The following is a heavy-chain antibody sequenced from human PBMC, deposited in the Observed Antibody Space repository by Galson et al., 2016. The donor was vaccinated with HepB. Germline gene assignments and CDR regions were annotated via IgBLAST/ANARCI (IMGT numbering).Heavy chain of an antibody. CDR3: GILYGGFDP. V-gene: IGHV3-43*02. J-gene: IGHJ5*02. Sequence: SLRLSCAASGLPSNNYAMHWVRQAPGKGLECVSLISGDGRNTYYADSVKGRFSNSRDNSKKSLYPEMNSLRTEDTAFYYCGILYGGFDPWGQGTLVTVSS. CDR2: ISGDGRNT. D-gene: IGHD2/OR15-2a*01. CDR1: GLPSNNYA.